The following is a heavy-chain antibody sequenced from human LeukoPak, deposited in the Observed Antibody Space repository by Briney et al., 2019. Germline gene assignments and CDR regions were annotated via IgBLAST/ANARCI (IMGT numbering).Heavy chain of an antibody. CDR3: AGLIFSSAWEN. CDR2: IYTSGST. J-gene: IGHJ4*02. CDR1: GGSISSYY. D-gene: IGHD6-25*01. Sequence: PSETLSLTCTVSGGSISSYYWSWIRQPAGKGLEWIGRIYTSGSTNYNPSLKSRVTISVDTSKNQFSLKLRSGTAADTAVYYCAGLIFSSAWENWGQGPLVTAPS. V-gene: IGHV4-4*07.